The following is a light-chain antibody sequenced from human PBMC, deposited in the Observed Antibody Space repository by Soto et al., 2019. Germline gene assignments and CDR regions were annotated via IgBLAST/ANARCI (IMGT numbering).Light chain of an antibody. J-gene: IGKJ1*01. Sequence: ENVLTQSPATLSLSLGEGATLSCRASQTLSSSYLAWYQHKPGQAPRLLIYGASSRATGIPDRFSGSGSGTDFTLTISRLEPEDFAVYYCQQYGSSPGTFGQGTKVDIK. CDR1: QTLSSSY. CDR3: QQYGSSPGT. CDR2: GAS. V-gene: IGKV3-20*01.